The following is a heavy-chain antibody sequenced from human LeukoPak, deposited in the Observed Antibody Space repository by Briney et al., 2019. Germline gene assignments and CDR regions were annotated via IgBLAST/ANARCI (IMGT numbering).Heavy chain of an antibody. CDR3: ARGGHRRYYYTSGSAFDP. CDR2: MNPNSGNT. V-gene: IGHV1-8*03. Sequence: GASVKVSCKASGYTFTSYGISWVRQAPGQGLEWMGWMNPNSGNTGYVQNFQGRVTITRTTSINTAYMELKSLRSDDTAVYYCARGGHRRYYYTSGSAFDPWGQGTLVTVSS. CDR1: GYTFTSYG. J-gene: IGHJ5*02. D-gene: IGHD3-10*01.